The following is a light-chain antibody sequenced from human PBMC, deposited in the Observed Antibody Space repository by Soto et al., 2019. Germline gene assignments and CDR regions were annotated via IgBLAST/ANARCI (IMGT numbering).Light chain of an antibody. CDR2: DAS. CDR3: QQRSDWPST. CDR1: QSVGSY. Sequence: EIVLTQSPVTLSLSPGERATLSCRASQSVGSYFAWYQQKPGQAPRLLIYDASSRATGIPARFSGSGSGTDFTLNSSSLEPEDFAVYSCQQRSDWPSTFGGGTRVEIK. V-gene: IGKV3-11*01. J-gene: IGKJ4*01.